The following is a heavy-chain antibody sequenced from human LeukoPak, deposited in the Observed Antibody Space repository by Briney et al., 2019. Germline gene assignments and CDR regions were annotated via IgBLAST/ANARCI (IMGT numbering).Heavy chain of an antibody. Sequence: GGSLRLSCAASGFAFSRNDMFWVRQAPGKGLEWVSCISGSRDATYYADSARGRFTISRDNSKNTVFLQMNSLRAEDTAIYFCAKGGPGAFDFWGQGTMVTVSS. V-gene: IGHV3-23*01. J-gene: IGHJ3*01. CDR2: ISGSRDAT. D-gene: IGHD2-15*01. CDR3: AKGGPGAFDF. CDR1: GFAFSRND.